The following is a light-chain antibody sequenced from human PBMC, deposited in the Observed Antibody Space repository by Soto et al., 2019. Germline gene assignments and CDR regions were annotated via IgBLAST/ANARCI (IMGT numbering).Light chain of an antibody. CDR1: SSDVGAYNY. V-gene: IGLV2-14*01. Sequence: QSALTQPASVSGSPGRSITISCTGTSSDVGAYNYVSWYQQYPGKAPKLMFYDVSNRPSGVSNRFSGSKSGNTASLTISGLQAEDEADYYCSSYTSSSTPLFGGGTKLTVL. CDR3: SSYTSSSTPL. CDR2: DVS. J-gene: IGLJ2*01.